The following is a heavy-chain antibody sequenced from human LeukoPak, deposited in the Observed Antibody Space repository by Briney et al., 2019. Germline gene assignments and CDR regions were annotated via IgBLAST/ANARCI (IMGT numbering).Heavy chain of an antibody. D-gene: IGHD4-17*01. CDR2: IIPIFGTA. J-gene: IGHJ6*03. CDR3: GRAPTPGDSGDYSYYYYYYMDV. V-gene: IGHV1-69*05. Sequence: GSSVKVSCKASGGTFSSYAISWVRQAPGQGLEWMGRIIPIFGTANYAQKFQGRVTITTDESTSTAYMELSSLRSEDTAVYYCGRAPTPGDSGDYSYYYYYYMDVWGKRTQGTVSS. CDR1: GGTFSSYA.